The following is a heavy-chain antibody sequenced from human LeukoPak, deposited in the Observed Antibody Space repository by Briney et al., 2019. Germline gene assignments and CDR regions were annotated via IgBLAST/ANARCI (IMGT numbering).Heavy chain of an antibody. CDR3: AKGHLLSWFDP. V-gene: IGHV3-23*01. D-gene: IGHD2-8*02. CDR2: ISGSGGST. CDR1: GFTFSSYA. Sequence: GGSLRLSCAASGFTFSSYAMGWVRQAPGKGLEWVSAISGSGGSTYYADSVKGRFTTSRDNSKNTLYLQMNSLRAEDTAVYYCAKGHLLSWFDPWGQGTLVTVSS. J-gene: IGHJ5*02.